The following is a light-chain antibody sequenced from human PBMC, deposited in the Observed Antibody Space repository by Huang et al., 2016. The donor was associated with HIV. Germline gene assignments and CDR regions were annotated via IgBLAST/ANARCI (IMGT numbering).Light chain of an antibody. J-gene: IGKJ1*01. CDR1: QSFLSPSNHRNH. Sequence: DIVMTQSPDSLAVSLGERATITCVSSQSFLSPSNHRNHLAWYQQKPRQTPKLLIYWASTRESGVPDRFRGSGSATDFTLTIDNLQAEDVALYFCQQYYSIPGFGQGTYVEV. CDR2: WAS. CDR3: QQYYSIPG. V-gene: IGKV4-1*01.